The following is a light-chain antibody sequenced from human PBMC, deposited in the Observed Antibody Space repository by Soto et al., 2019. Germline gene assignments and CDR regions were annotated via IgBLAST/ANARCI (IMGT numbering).Light chain of an antibody. CDR2: RSS. J-gene: IGKJ1*01. CDR3: QQYESLLWT. V-gene: IGKV3-20*01. CDR1: ETISSSH. Sequence: EVVLTQSPGTLSLSPGARATLSCRASETISSSHLAWYQQTPGQAPRLLLYRSSTRATGIPDRFSGSGSGTDFTLTISRLEPADAAVYYCQQYESLLWTFGQWTKLEIK.